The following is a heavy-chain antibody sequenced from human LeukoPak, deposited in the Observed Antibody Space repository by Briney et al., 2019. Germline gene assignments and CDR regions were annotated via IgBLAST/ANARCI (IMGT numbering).Heavy chain of an antibody. CDR2: ISSSGSTI. CDR1: GFTFSSYS. Sequence: GGSLRLSCAASGFTFSSYSMNWVRQAPGKGLEWVSYISSSGSTIYYADSVKGRFTISRDNAKNSLSLQMNSLRAEDTAVYYCARENTNDAFDIWGQGTMVTVSS. CDR3: ARENTNDAFDI. V-gene: IGHV3-48*04. J-gene: IGHJ3*02.